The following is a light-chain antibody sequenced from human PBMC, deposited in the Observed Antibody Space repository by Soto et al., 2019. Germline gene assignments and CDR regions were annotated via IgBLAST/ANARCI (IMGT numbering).Light chain of an antibody. CDR1: SSDVGSYNR. CDR2: EVS. CDR3: SSYTSSSPWV. J-gene: IGLJ3*02. Sequence: QSALPQPPSVSGSPGQSVTISCTGTSSDVGSYNRVSWYQQPPGTAPKLMIYEVSNRPSGVPDRFSGSKSGNTASLTISGLQPEDEADYYCSSYTSSSPWVFSGGTKLTVL. V-gene: IGLV2-18*02.